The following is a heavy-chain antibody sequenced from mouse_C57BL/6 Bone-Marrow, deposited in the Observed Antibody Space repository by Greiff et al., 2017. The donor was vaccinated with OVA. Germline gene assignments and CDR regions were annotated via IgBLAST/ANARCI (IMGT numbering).Heavy chain of an antibody. D-gene: IGHD4-1*01. V-gene: IGHV1-64*01. Sequence: VKLQESGAELVKPGASVKLSCKASGYTFTSYWMHWVKQRPGQGLEWIGMIHPNSGSTNYNEKFKSKATLTVDKSSSTAYMQLSSLTSEDSAVYYCARGRLGPYYYAMDYWGQGTSVTVSS. CDR1: GYTFTSYW. J-gene: IGHJ4*01. CDR3: ARGRLGPYYYAMDY. CDR2: IHPNSGST.